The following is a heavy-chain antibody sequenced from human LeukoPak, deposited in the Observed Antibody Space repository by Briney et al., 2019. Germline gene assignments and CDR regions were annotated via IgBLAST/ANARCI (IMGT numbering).Heavy chain of an antibody. Sequence: GGSLRLSCAASGFTFSTYAMSWVRRAPGKGLEWVSAISGSGGNTHYADSVKGRFTISRDNSKKIVYLQMNSLRAEDTAVYYCAKDLRYSGTYTGFEYWGQGTPVTVSS. J-gene: IGHJ4*02. D-gene: IGHD1-26*01. CDR1: GFTFSTYA. CDR2: ISGSGGNT. V-gene: IGHV3-23*01. CDR3: AKDLRYSGTYTGFEY.